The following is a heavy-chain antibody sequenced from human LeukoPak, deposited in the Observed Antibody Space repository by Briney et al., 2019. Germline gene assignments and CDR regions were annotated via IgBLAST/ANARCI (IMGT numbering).Heavy chain of an antibody. CDR2: ISGSGGST. V-gene: IGHV3-23*01. CDR1: GFTFSSYA. D-gene: IGHD3-22*01. J-gene: IGHJ4*02. Sequence: GGSLRLSCAASGFTFSSYAMSWVRQAPGKGLEWVSAISGSGGSTYYADSVKGRFTISRDNSKNTLYLQMNSLRADDTAVYYCAKDLLHYYDSSGYYPFDYWGQGTLVTVSS. CDR3: AKDLLHYYDSSGYYPFDY.